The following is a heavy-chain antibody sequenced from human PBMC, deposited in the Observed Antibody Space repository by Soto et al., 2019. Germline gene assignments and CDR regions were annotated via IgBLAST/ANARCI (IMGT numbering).Heavy chain of an antibody. CDR3: AKATATGGGAFDI. D-gene: IGHD2-8*02. Sequence: PGGSLRLSCAASGFTCSSYEMSWVRQARGKGLEWVSTILVGGSTHYPDSVKGRFTISRDNSKNTVFLQMNSLAAGDTAVYYCAKATATGGGAFDICGQGTMVTVSS. CDR1: GFTCSSYE. V-gene: IGHV3-23*01. CDR2: ILVGGST. J-gene: IGHJ3*02.